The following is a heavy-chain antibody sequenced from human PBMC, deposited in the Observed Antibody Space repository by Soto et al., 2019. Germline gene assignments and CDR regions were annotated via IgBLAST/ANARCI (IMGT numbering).Heavy chain of an antibody. CDR1: GGSISSYY. CDR3: ARDGSGWGRFDY. J-gene: IGHJ4*02. CDR2: IYYSGST. Sequence: PSETLSLTCTVSGGSISSYYWSWIRQPPGKGLEWIGYIYYSGSTNYNPSLKSRVTISVDTSKNQFSLKLSSVTAADTAVYYCARDGSGWGRFDYWGQGTLVTVSS. D-gene: IGHD6-19*01. V-gene: IGHV4-59*01.